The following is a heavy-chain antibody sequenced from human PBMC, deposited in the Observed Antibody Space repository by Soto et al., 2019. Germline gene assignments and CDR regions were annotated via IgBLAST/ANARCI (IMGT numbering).Heavy chain of an antibody. D-gene: IGHD6-19*01. V-gene: IGHV3-30*18. CDR2: MSHDGSNK. CDR3: AKDRDPDIYSSGWYSKTYGMDV. J-gene: IGHJ6*02. CDR1: GFTFSSYG. Sequence: GESLKISCAASGFTFSSYGVHWVRQAPGKGLEWVAVMSHDGSNKYYADTVNGRFTISRDNSRDTLFLQMNSLRPDDTAVYYCAKDRDPDIYSSGWYSKTYGMDVWGQGTTVTVSS.